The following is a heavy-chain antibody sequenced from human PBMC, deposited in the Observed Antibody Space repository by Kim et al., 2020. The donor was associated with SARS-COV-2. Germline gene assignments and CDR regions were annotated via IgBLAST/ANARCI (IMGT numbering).Heavy chain of an antibody. Sequence: GGSLRLSCAASGFTFSSYAMSWVRQAPGKGLEWVSAISGSGGSTYYADSVKGRFTISRDNSKNTLYLQMNSLRAEETAVYYCAKALSSGYDYSAYFGYWGQGCLVTVSS. J-gene: IGHJ4*02. CDR3: AKALSSGYDYSAYFGY. CDR1: GFTFSSYA. V-gene: IGHV3-23*01. CDR2: ISGSGGST. D-gene: IGHD5-12*01.